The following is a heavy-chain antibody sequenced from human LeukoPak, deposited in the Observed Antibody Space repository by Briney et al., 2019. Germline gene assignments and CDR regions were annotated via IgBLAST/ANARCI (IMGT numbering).Heavy chain of an antibody. CDR2: IYTSGST. Sequence: SETLSLTCPVSGGSISSYYWSWIRQPPGKGLEWIGYIYTSGSTNYNPSLKSRVTISVDTSKNQFSLKLSSVTAADTAVYYCARRIQLWLHGGFHYYYMDVWGKGTTVTVSS. J-gene: IGHJ6*03. D-gene: IGHD5-18*01. CDR3: ARRIQLWLHGGFHYYYMDV. V-gene: IGHV4-4*09. CDR1: GGSISSYY.